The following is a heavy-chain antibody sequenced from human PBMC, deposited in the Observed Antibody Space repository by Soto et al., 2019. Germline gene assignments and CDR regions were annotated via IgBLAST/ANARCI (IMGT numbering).Heavy chain of an antibody. J-gene: IGHJ6*03. CDR2: IYSGGST. D-gene: IGHD3-9*01. V-gene: IGHV3-53*04. CDR3: ARGRYPPLQYYDWSDYYYYMDV. CDR1: GFTVSSNY. Sequence: EVQLVESGGGLVQPGGSLRLSCAASGFTVSSNYMSWVRQAPGKGLERVSVIYSGGSTYYADSVKGRFTTSRHNSKNTLYHQINSLRAEETDVYYCARGRYPPLQYYDWSDYYYYMDVWGKGTTVTVSS.